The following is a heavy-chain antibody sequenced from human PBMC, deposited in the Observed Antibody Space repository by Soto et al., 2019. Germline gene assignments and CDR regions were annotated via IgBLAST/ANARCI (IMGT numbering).Heavy chain of an antibody. CDR2: IYYSGST. Sequence: SEALSLTCTVSGGAISSRSYYGGWIRHPPGKRLEWIGSIYYSGSTYYNPTLKSRVTISVDTSKNQFSLKLSSVTAADTAVYYCARLCGSCQSWFVPWGQAPLVPVSS. J-gene: IGHJ5*02. CDR3: ARLCGSCQSWFVP. D-gene: IGHD2-2*01. CDR1: GGAISSRSYY. V-gene: IGHV4-39*01.